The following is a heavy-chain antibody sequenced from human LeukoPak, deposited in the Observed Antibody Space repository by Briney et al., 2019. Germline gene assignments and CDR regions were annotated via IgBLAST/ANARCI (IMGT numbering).Heavy chain of an antibody. CDR3: ARDLEVGYYGSGRNGWFDP. CDR1: GCTFTSYG. CDR2: ISAYNGNT. Sequence: ASVKVSCKASGCTFTSYGISWVRQAPGQGVEWLGWISAYNGNTNYAQKLQGRVTMTTDTSTSTAYMELRSLRSDDTAVYYCARDLEVGYYGSGRNGWFDPWGQGTLVTVSS. J-gene: IGHJ5*02. D-gene: IGHD3-10*01. V-gene: IGHV1-18*04.